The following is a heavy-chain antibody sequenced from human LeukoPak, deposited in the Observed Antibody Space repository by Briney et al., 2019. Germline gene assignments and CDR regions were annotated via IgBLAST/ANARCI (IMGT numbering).Heavy chain of an antibody. CDR2: IYTSGSP. Sequence: PSETLSLTCTVSGGSISSYYWSWIRQPAGKGLEWIGRIYTSGSPNYNPSLKSRVTMSVDTSKNQFSLKLSSVTAADTAMYYCARGGRDGYNSYYYYYMDVWGKGTTVTVSS. J-gene: IGHJ6*03. CDR3: ARGGRDGYNSYYYYYMDV. D-gene: IGHD5-24*01. V-gene: IGHV4-4*07. CDR1: GGSISSYY.